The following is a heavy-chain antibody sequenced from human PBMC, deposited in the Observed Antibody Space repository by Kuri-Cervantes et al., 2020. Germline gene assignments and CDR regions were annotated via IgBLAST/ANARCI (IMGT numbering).Heavy chain of an antibody. D-gene: IGHD3-10*01. J-gene: IGHJ3*02. CDR2: MYSGGST. V-gene: IGHV3-53*05. Sequence: GGSLRLSCAASGFIVSSNYMSWVRQAPGKGLEWVSVMYSGGSTYYADSVKGRFTISRDNSKSTLYLQMNSLRAEDTAVYYCARDKVWFGELLDGAFGIWGQGTMVTISS. CDR3: ARDKVWFGELLDGAFGI. CDR1: GFIVSSNY.